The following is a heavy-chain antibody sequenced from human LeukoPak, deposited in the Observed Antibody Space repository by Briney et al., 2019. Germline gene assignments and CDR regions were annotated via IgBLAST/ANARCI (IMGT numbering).Heavy chain of an antibody. CDR2: ICYSGST. J-gene: IGHJ5*02. CDR1: GGSISSYY. D-gene: IGHD6-13*01. CDR3: ARDSSSWYGDWFDP. Sequence: SETLSLTCTVSGGSISSYYWSWIRQPPGKGLEWIGYICYSGSTNYNPSLKSRVTIAVDTSKNQFSLKLSSVTAADTAVYYCARDSSSWYGDWFDPWGQGTLVTVSS. V-gene: IGHV4-59*08.